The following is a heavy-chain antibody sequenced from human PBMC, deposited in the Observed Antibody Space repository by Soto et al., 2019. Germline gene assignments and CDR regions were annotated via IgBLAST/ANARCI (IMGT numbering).Heavy chain of an antibody. Sequence: GESLKISCEGSGYSFTNYWIGWVRQMPGKGLEWMGIIYPGNSDTTYSPSFQGQVTISADKSISTAYLQWSSLKASDTAMYYCARGCGSYGPCRYGMDVWGQGTSVTVSS. CDR3: ARGCGSYGPCRYGMDV. CDR2: IYPGNSDT. J-gene: IGHJ6*02. V-gene: IGHV5-51*01. CDR1: GYSFTNYW. D-gene: IGHD5-18*01.